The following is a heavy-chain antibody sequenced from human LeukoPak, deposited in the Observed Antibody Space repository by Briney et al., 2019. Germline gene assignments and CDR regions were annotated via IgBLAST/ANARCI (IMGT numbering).Heavy chain of an antibody. CDR2: ISGSGSST. Sequence: GGSLRLSCAASGFTFSNFAMSWVRQAPGKGLEWVSAISGSGSSTYYADSVKGRFTISRDNSKNTLYLQMNSLRAEDTAVYYCARVRELLYAFDIWGQGTMVTVSS. D-gene: IGHD1-26*01. CDR3: ARVRELLYAFDI. V-gene: IGHV3-23*01. CDR1: GFTFSNFA. J-gene: IGHJ3*02.